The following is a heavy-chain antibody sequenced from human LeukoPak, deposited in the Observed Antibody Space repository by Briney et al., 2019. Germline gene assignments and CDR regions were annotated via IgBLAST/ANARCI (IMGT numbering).Heavy chain of an antibody. V-gene: IGHV3-23*01. CDR2: ISGSGGST. CDR1: GFTFSSYA. Sequence: GGSLRLSCAASGFTFSSYAMSWDRQAPGKGLEWVSAISGSGGSTYYADSVKGRFTISRDNSKNTLYLQMNSLRAEDTAVYYCAKVTRYSSGWYYFDYWGQGTLVTVSS. D-gene: IGHD6-19*01. J-gene: IGHJ4*02. CDR3: AKVTRYSSGWYYFDY.